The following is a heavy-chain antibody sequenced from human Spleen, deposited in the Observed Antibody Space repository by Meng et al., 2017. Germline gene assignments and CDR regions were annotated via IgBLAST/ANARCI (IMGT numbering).Heavy chain of an antibody. J-gene: IGHJ4*02. V-gene: IGHV4-4*02. CDR1: GGSINSRNW. CDR2: SYHSGST. CDR3: ARAEGNWNFVY. Sequence: VKLPASGPGLVKPSGTLSLTCAVSGGSINSRNWWSWVRQPPWKGLEWIGESYHSGSTNYNPSLKSRVNISVDKSKNQFSLNLSSVTAADTAVYYCARAEGNWNFVYWGQGTLVTVSS. D-gene: IGHD1-20*01.